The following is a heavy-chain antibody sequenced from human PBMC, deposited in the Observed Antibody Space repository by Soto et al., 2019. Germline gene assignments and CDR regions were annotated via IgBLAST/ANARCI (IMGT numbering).Heavy chain of an antibody. CDR3: SRDDADWLFN. Sequence: EVQLVESGGGVVQPGGSLKLSCAASGFTFGGSAMQWVRQASGEGLEWLGRIGSRGDSYATAYAASVKDRFTISRDDSKNTVFLQMNNLKTEDTAVYYCSRDDADWLFNWGQGALVTVSS. J-gene: IGHJ4*02. CDR2: IGSRGDSYAT. V-gene: IGHV3-73*02. D-gene: IGHD4-17*01. CDR1: GFTFGGSA.